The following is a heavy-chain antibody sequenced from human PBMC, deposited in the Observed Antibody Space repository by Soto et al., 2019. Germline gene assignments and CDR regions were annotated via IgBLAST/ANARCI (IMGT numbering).Heavy chain of an antibody. D-gene: IGHD3-3*01. V-gene: IGHV3-23*01. J-gene: IGHJ4*02. CDR1: GFTFSSYA. CDR3: AATTPVLRFLEWFSGRFDY. CDR2: ISGSGGST. Sequence: GGSLRLSCAASGFTFSSYAMSWVRQAPGKGLEWVSAISGSGGSTYYADSVKGRFTISRDNSKNTLYLQMNSLRAEDTAVYYCAATTPVLRFLEWFSGRFDYWGQGTLVTVSS.